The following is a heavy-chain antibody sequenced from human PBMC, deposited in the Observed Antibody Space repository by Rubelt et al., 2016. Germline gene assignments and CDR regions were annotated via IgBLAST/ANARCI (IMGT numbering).Heavy chain of an antibody. V-gene: IGHV3-21*01. D-gene: IGHD3-3*01. J-gene: IGHJ4*02. CDR3: AKVILEWLLSESSDLLWMDY. Sequence: YYADSVKGRFTISRDNAKNSLYLQMNSLRAEDTAVYYCAKVILEWLLSESSDLLWMDYWGQGTLVTVSS.